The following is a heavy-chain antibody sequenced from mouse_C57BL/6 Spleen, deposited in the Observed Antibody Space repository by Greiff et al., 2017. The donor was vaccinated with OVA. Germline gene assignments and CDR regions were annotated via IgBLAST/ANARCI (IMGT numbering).Heavy chain of an antibody. V-gene: IGHV2-6-1*01. J-gene: IGHJ1*03. D-gene: IGHD2-4*01. Sequence: VKLQESGPGLVAPSQSLSITCTVSGFSLTSYGVHWVRQPPGKGLEWLVVILSDGSTTYNSALKSRLSISKDNSKSQVCLKMNRIQTDDTAMYYCARHVDYDDWYFDVWGTGTTVTVSS. CDR2: ILSDGST. CDR1: GFSLTSYG. CDR3: ARHVDYDDWYFDV.